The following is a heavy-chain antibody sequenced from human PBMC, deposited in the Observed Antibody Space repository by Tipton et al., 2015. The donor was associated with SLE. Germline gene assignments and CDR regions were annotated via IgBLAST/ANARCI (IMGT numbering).Heavy chain of an antibody. CDR3: ARVVGSYNWFDP. CDR2: INHSGST. V-gene: IGHV4-34*01. CDR1: GGFISGYY. J-gene: IGHJ5*02. D-gene: IGHD2-15*01. Sequence: TLSLTCTVSGGFISGYYWSWNRQPPGKGLEWIGEINHSGSTNYNPSLKSRVTISVDTSKNQFSLKLSSVTAADTAVYYCARVVGSYNWFDPWGQGTLVTVSS.